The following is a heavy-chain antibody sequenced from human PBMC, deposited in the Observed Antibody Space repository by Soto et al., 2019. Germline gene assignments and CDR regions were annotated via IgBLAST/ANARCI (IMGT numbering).Heavy chain of an antibody. CDR2: IYWDDSK. D-gene: IGHD1-26*01. CDR3: AHAYGGRSLY. V-gene: IGHV2-5*02. CDR1: GFSLTTDRVG. Sequence: QITLKESGPTLENPTQTLTLTCTFSGFSLTTDRVGVGWIRQPPGEALEWLAVIYWDDSKTYRPSLESRLTITKDTSKNQVALTMTNMDSLDTATYYCAHAYGGRSLYWGQGTLVTVSS. J-gene: IGHJ4*02.